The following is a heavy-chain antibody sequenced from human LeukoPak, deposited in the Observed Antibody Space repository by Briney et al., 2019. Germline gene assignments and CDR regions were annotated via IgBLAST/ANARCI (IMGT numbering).Heavy chain of an antibody. D-gene: IGHD5-18*01. Sequence: GGSLRLSCAASGFTFDDYAMHWVRQAPGKGVEWVSGISWNSGSISYADSVKGRFTISRDNAKNSLYLQMNSLRAEDTALYYCAKDGGYSYGVLDYWGQGTLVTVSS. CDR1: GFTFDDYA. V-gene: IGHV3-9*01. CDR2: ISWNSGSI. J-gene: IGHJ4*02. CDR3: AKDGGYSYGVLDY.